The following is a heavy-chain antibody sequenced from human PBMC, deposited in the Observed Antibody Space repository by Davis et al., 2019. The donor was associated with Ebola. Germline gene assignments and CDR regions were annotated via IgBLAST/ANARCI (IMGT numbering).Heavy chain of an antibody. D-gene: IGHD2-8*02. CDR1: GFTVSNNY. J-gene: IGHJ4*02. Sequence: PGGSLRLSCAVSGFTVSNNYINWVRQAPGKGLEWVSSISAGGTAPYYADSVKGRFTISRDNSKNTLSLQMDSLRADDTALYYCAKSFLHTGPHMSEFRGVDYWGQGTVVTVSS. CDR2: ISAGGTAP. CDR3: AKSFLHTGPHMSEFRGVDY. V-gene: IGHV3-23*01.